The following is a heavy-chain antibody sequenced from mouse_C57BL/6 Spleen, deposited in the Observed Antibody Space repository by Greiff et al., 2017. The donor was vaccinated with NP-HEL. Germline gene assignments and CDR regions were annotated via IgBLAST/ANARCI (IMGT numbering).Heavy chain of an antibody. Sequence: EVQLQQSGPVLVKPGASVKMSCKASGYTFTDYYMNWVKQSHGKSLEWIGVINPYNGGTSYNQKFKGKATLTVDKSSSTAYMELNSLTSEDSAVYYCARVAGTEGYFDYWGQGTTLTVSS. J-gene: IGHJ2*01. CDR2: INPYNGGT. V-gene: IGHV1-19*01. D-gene: IGHD4-1*01. CDR1: GYTFTDYY. CDR3: ARVAGTEGYFDY.